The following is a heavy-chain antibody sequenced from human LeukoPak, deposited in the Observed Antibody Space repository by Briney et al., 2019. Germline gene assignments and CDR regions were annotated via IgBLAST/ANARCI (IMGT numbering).Heavy chain of an antibody. J-gene: IGHJ4*02. CDR1: GFTFSSYA. CDR2: IRRNYET. CDR3: ARQTNSCHDY. Sequence: PGGSLRLSCAASGFTFSSYAMSWVRQAPGKGLEWVGHIRRNYETAYGASVKGRFTISRDDSKNMAYLHMNSLRSEDTAFYFCARQTNSCHDYWGQGTLVTVSS. V-gene: IGHV3-73*01. D-gene: IGHD2-2*01.